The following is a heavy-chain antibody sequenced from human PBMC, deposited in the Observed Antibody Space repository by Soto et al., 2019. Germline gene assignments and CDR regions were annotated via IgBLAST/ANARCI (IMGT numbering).Heavy chain of an antibody. J-gene: IGHJ6*02. CDR1: GGSISSYY. D-gene: IGHD3-9*01. Sequence: PSETLSLTCTVSGGSISSYYWSWIRQPPGKGLEWIGYIYYSGSTNYNPSLKSRVTISVDTSKSQFSLKLSSVTAADTAVYYCGRNYDILTVPGGMDVWGQGTTVTVSS. V-gene: IGHV4-59*01. CDR3: GRNYDILTVPGGMDV. CDR2: IYYSGST.